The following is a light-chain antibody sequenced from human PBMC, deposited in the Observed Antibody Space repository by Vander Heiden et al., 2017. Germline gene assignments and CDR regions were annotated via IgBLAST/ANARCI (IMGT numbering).Light chain of an antibody. CDR1: QDISNY. CDR3: QQDDNLPQA. J-gene: IGKJ5*01. V-gene: IGKV1-33*01. Sequence: DIQMTQSPSSLSASVGDRVTITCQASQDISNYLNWYQQKPVKAPKLLIYDASNLETGVPSRFSGSGSGTDFTFTISSLQPEHLATYYCQQDDNLPQAFDQGTRLEIK. CDR2: DAS.